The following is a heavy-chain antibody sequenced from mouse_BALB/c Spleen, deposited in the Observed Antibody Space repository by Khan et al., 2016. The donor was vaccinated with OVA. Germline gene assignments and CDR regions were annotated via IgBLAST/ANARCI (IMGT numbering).Heavy chain of an antibody. D-gene: IGHD1-1*01. CDR1: GYSFTSYY. Sequence: VRLQQSGPELMKPGASVKISCKASGYSFTSYYIHWVKQSHGKTLEWIGYIDPFNGGSTYNQKFKVKATLTVDKSSNTAYMHLTSLTSEASAVFNCARHGSTSWFPYWGQGTLGTVSA. CDR2: IDPFNGGS. V-gene: IGHV1-31*01. J-gene: IGHJ3*01. CDR3: ARHGSTSWFPY.